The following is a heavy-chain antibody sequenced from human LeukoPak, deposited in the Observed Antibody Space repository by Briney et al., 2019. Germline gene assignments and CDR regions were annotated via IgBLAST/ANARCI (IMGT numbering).Heavy chain of an antibody. D-gene: IGHD5-12*01. CDR2: ISAYNGNT. V-gene: IGHV1-18*01. Sequence: GASVKVSCKASGYTFTSYGISWVRQAPGQGLEWMGWISAYNGNTNYAQKLQGRVTMTTDTSTSTAYMELRSLRSDDTAVYYCARVGGYDVFYYYYGMDVWGQGTTVIVSS. CDR3: ARVGGYDVFYYYYGMDV. J-gene: IGHJ6*02. CDR1: GYTFTSYG.